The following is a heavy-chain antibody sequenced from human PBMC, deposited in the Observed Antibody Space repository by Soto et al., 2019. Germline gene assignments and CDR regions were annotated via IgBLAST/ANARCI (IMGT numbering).Heavy chain of an antibody. CDR2: IIPIFGTA. CDR3: ALDFWSGLNTNWFDP. Sequence: ASVKVSCKASGGTFSSYAISWLRQAPGQGLEWMGGIIPIFGTANYAQKFQGRVTITADESTSTAYMELSSLRSEDTAVYYCALDFWSGLNTNWFDPWGQGTLVTVSS. V-gene: IGHV1-69*13. CDR1: GGTFSSYA. J-gene: IGHJ5*02. D-gene: IGHD3-3*01.